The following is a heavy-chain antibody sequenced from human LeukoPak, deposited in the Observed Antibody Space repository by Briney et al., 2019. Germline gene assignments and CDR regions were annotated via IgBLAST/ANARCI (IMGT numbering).Heavy chain of an antibody. V-gene: IGHV3-23*01. J-gene: IGHJ5*02. Sequence: GSLRLSCAASGFTFSSYAMTWVRQAPGKGLEWVSTISGGDDNTYYADSVKGRFTISRDNSKNTLYLQMNSLRAEDTALYYCARAAAETGAFKDNWFDPWGQGTLVTVSS. CDR2: ISGGDDNT. CDR1: GFTFSSYA. CDR3: ARAAAETGAFKDNWFDP. D-gene: IGHD6-19*01.